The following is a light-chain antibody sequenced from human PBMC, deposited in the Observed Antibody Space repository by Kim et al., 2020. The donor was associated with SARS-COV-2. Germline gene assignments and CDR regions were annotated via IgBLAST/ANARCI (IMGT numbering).Light chain of an antibody. Sequence: EIVLTQSPGTLSLSPGERATLSCRASQTVSGSYLAWYQQKPGQAPRLLIYGASSRATVIPDRFSGSGSGTDFTLTISRLEPEDFAVYYCQQYDSSGPTFGQGTKLEI. J-gene: IGKJ2*01. CDR2: GAS. CDR1: QTVSGSY. V-gene: IGKV3-20*01. CDR3: QQYDSSGPT.